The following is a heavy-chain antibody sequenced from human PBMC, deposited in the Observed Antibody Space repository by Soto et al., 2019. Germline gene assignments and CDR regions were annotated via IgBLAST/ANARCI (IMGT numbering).Heavy chain of an antibody. V-gene: IGHV1-69*13. J-gene: IGHJ6*02. CDR2: IIPIFGTA. CDR1: GGTFSSYA. Sequence: ASVKVSCKASGGTFSSYAISWVRQAPGQGFEWMGGIIPIFGTANYAQKFQGRVTITADESTSTAYMELSSLRSEDTAVYYCARGACGGNSCYYYYGMDVWGQGTTVTVSS. CDR3: ARGACGGNSCYYYYGMDV. D-gene: IGHD2-21*02.